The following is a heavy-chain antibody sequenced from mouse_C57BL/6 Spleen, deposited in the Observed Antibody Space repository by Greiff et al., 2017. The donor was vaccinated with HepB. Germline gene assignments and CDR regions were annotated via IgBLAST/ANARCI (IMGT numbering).Heavy chain of an antibody. D-gene: IGHD2-4*01. Sequence: VQLQQSGTVLARPGASVKMSCKTSGYTFTSYWMHWVKQRPGQGLEWIGAIYPGNSDTSYNQKFKGKAKLTAGTSASTAYMELSSLTNEDSAVYYCTRGGYYDYDRRGNWYFDVWGTGTTVTVSS. V-gene: IGHV1-5*01. CDR1: GYTFTSYW. CDR3: TRGGYYDYDRRGNWYFDV. CDR2: IYPGNSDT. J-gene: IGHJ1*03.